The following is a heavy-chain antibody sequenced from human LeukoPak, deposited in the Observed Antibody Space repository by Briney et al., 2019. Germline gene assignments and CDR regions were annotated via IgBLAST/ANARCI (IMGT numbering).Heavy chain of an antibody. V-gene: IGHV3-30*03. J-gene: IGHJ6*02. CDR3: ARSLHDSWHVLGYYNYAMDV. CDR2: ISYDGSNT. Sequence: PGGSLRLSCAASEFPFSNHAMHWVRQAPGKGLEWLTLISYDGSNTYFADSVKGRFTISRDNSKNTLYLQMNSLRSEDTAVYYCARSLHDSWHVLGYYNYAMDVWGQGTTVTVSS. D-gene: IGHD3-3*01. CDR1: EFPFSNHA.